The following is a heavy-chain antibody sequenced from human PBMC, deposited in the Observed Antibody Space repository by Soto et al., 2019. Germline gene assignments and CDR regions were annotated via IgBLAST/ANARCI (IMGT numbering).Heavy chain of an antibody. J-gene: IGHJ4*02. D-gene: IGHD1-7*01. V-gene: IGHV1-69*01. Sequence: QVQLVKSGAEVKKPGSSVKVSCKVSGGTFSSYAISWVRQAPGQGLEWMGGIIPIFGTAKYAQKFQGRVMITAHESTSKGYMELSSRRSAAPAVYDCARVLTGTRICDYWGPGTLFTFSS. CDR2: IIPIFGTA. CDR3: ARVLTGTRICDY. CDR1: GGTFSSYA.